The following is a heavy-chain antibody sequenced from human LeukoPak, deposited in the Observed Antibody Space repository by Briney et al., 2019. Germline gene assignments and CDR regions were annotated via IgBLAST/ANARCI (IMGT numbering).Heavy chain of an antibody. D-gene: IGHD4-17*01. CDR1: GFTFSNYA. V-gene: IGHV3-21*01. Sequence: GGSLRLSCAASGFTFSNYAMNWVRQAPGKGLEWVSSISSGRSYIYYADSVKGRFTISRDNAKNSLYLQMNSLRAEDTAVYYCALDYGDYYFDYWGQGTLVTVSS. CDR3: ALDYGDYYFDY. CDR2: ISSGRSYI. J-gene: IGHJ4*02.